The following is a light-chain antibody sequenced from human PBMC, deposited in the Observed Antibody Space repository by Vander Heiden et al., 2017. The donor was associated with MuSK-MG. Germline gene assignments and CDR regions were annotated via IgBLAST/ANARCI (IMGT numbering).Light chain of an antibody. CDR3: LHLNSYPAFT. Sequence: DVQLTQSPSFLSASVGDRVTITCRASQGITTYLAWYQQKPGKAPNLLMYAASTLQSGVPSRFSGNGSGTEFTLTISSRQPEDFATYYCLHLNSYPAFTFGPGTKVDIK. CDR1: QGITTY. J-gene: IGKJ3*01. CDR2: AAS. V-gene: IGKV1-9*01.